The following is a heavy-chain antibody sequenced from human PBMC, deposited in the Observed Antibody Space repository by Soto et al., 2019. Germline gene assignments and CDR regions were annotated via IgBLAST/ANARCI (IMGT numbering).Heavy chain of an antibody. CDR3: VAGSGWLPDL. J-gene: IGHJ4*02. V-gene: IGHV3-7*01. CDR1: GFSFSTYW. CDR2: IKKDGSEK. D-gene: IGHD6-19*01. Sequence: EVQLVESGGGLVQPRGSLRLSCAASGFSFSTYWMNWVRQAPGKGLEWVAIIKKDGSEKLYVDSVKGRFTISRDNARNWLYLEMNSLRAEDTAVYYCVAGSGWLPDLWGQGTLVTVSS.